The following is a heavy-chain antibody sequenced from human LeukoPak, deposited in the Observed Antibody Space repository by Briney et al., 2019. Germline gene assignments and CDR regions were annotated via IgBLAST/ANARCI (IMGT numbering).Heavy chain of an antibody. Sequence: PGGSLRLSCAASGFTLDDYAMPWVRQAPGKGLEWVSGISWNSGSIGYADSVKGRFTISRDNAKNSLYLQMNSLRAEDTALYYCAKDISAYYGSGSYRDYYYYGMDVWGQGTTVTVSS. CDR1: GFTLDDYA. J-gene: IGHJ6*02. CDR2: ISWNSGSI. V-gene: IGHV3-9*01. CDR3: AKDISAYYGSGSYRDYYYYGMDV. D-gene: IGHD3-10*01.